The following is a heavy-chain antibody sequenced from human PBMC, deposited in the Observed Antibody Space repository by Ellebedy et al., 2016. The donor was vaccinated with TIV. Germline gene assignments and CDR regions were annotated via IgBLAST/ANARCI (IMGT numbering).Heavy chain of an antibody. Sequence: GESLKISXAASGFTFSSYWMHWVRQAPGKGLEWVANIRPDGSEKHYEDSLKGRFTISRDNAENSVYLQMNSLRVEDTAMYYCARGGAGFDSMNRELSFDSWGQGTLVIVSS. CDR2: IRPDGSEK. CDR3: ARGGAGFDSMNRELSFDS. J-gene: IGHJ4*02. CDR1: GFTFSSYW. D-gene: IGHD1-26*01. V-gene: IGHV3-7*03.